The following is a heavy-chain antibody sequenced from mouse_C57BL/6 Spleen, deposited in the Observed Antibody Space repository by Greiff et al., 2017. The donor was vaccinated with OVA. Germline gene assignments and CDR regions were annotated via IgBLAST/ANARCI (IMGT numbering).Heavy chain of an antibody. CDR2: IYPGSGNT. CDR3: ARHDYDGEFAY. D-gene: IGHD2-4*01. Sequence: QVQLQQSGAELVRPGASVKLSCKASGYTFTDYYINWVKQRPGQGLEWIARIYPGSGNTYYNEKFKGKATLTAEKSSSTAYMQLSSLTSEDSAVYFCARHDYDGEFAYWGQGTLVTVSA. V-gene: IGHV1-76*01. CDR1: GYTFTDYY. J-gene: IGHJ3*01.